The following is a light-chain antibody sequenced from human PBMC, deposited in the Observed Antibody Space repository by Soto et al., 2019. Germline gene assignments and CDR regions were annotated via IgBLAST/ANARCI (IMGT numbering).Light chain of an antibody. V-gene: IGLV2-14*03. Sequence: QSALTKPASVSGSPGQSITISCTGTSSDVGAYNLVSWYQHHPGRAPKLFIFDVSDRPSGVSNRVSGSKSGNTGSLTISGLQAEDEAFYYCSSYTNPTTLVFGGGTKLTVL. CDR3: SSYTNPTTLV. J-gene: IGLJ3*02. CDR1: SSDVGAYNL. CDR2: DVS.